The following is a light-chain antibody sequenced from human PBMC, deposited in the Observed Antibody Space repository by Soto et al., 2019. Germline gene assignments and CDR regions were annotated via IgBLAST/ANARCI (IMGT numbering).Light chain of an antibody. CDR2: DAA. J-gene: IGKJ5*01. CDR3: QQRSNWPSNT. CDR1: QSVSSY. V-gene: IGKV3-11*01. Sequence: EIVLTQAPATLYSSPGERATLSCRATQSVSSYLAWYQQKPGQAPRLLNYDAANRATGIPASFSSSGSGTDFTLTISSREPEDFAVYYCQQRSNWPSNTFGQGTRLEIK.